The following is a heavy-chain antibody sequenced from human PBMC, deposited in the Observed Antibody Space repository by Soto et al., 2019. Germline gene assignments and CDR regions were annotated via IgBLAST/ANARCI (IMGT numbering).Heavy chain of an antibody. V-gene: IGHV3-23*01. Sequence: EVQLLESGGGLVQPGGSLRLSCEVSGFTFSNYAMSWVRQAPGKGLEWVSAISNSGGSTYYADSVKGRFTISRDNSKKTVYLQMNGLRAEDTAVYYCAKDRKGSITAAGSAFDYWGQGTLVTVSS. J-gene: IGHJ4*02. CDR1: GFTFSNYA. D-gene: IGHD6-13*01. CDR2: ISNSGGST. CDR3: AKDRKGSITAAGSAFDY.